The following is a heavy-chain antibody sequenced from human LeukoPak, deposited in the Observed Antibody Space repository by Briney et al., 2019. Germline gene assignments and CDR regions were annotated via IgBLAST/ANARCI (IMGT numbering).Heavy chain of an antibody. CDR2: LNPNSGGT. CDR3: ARGRKYQLLWWFDP. J-gene: IGHJ5*02. Sequence: ASVKVSCEASGYTFTGYYMHWLRQAPGQGLEWMARLNPNSGGTNYAQKCQGRVTMTRDTSIRTAYMELSRLRSDDTAVYYCARGRKYQLLWWFDPWGQGTLVTVSS. V-gene: IGHV1-2*06. D-gene: IGHD2-2*01. CDR1: GYTFTGYY.